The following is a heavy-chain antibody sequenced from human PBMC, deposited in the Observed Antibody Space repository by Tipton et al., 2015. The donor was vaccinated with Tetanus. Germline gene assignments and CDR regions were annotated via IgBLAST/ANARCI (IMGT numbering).Heavy chain of an antibody. V-gene: IGHV4-59*01. D-gene: IGHD1-14*01. CDR1: GGSMSNNY. CDR3: ARGTGEY. J-gene: IGHJ4*02. CDR2: IFHSGST. Sequence: TLSLTCTVSGGSMSNNYWSWIRQPPGKGLEWIAYIFHSGSTNYSPSLKSRVAISMDTSKNQISLKLSSVTAADTAVYYCARGTGEYWGQGTLVSVSS.